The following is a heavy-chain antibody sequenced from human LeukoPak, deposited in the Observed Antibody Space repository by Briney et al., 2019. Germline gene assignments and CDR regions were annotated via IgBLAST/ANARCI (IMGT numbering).Heavy chain of an antibody. CDR3: ARGLGFLSSSWYVALRTPGRYFDV. CDR2: INHSGST. V-gene: IGHV4-34*01. Sequence: SETLSLTCAVYGGSFSGYYWSWIRQPPGKGLEWIGEINHSGSTNYNPSLKSRVTISVDTSKNQFSLKLSSVTAADTAVYYCARGLGFLSSSWYVALRTPGRYFDVWGQGTLVTVSS. D-gene: IGHD6-13*01. J-gene: IGHJ4*02. CDR1: GGSFSGYY.